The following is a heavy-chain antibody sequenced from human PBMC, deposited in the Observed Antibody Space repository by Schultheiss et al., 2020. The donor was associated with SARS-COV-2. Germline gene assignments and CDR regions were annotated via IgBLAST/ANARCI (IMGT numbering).Heavy chain of an antibody. CDR3: ARDDSSSWYGLYYYYGMDV. V-gene: IGHV3-7*03. CDR2: IKQDGSEK. J-gene: IGHJ6*02. Sequence: GGSLRLSCAASGFTFSSYAMSWVRQAPGKGLEWVANIKQDGSEKYYVDSVKGRFTISRDNAKNSLYLQMNSLRAEDTAVYYCARDDSSSWYGLYYYYGMDVWGQGTTVTVSS. CDR1: GFTFSSYA. D-gene: IGHD6-13*01.